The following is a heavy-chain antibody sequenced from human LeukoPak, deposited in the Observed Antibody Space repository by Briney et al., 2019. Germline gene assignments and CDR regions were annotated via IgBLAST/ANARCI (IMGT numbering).Heavy chain of an antibody. V-gene: IGHV3-9*01. CDR1: GFTFDDYA. J-gene: IGHJ3*02. Sequence: GGSLRLSCAASGFTFDDYAMHWVRQAPGKGLEWVSGISWNSGSIGYADSVKGRFTISRDNAKNSLYLQMNSLRAEDTALYYCAKDIAGSGWFPGVAAAGFYAFDIWGQGTMVTVSS. CDR2: ISWNSGSI. D-gene: IGHD6-19*01. CDR3: AKDIAGSGWFPGVAAAGFYAFDI.